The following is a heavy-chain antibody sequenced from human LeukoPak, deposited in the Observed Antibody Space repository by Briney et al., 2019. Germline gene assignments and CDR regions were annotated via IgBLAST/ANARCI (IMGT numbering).Heavy chain of an antibody. Sequence: SETLSLTCTVSGGSISSYYWSWIRQPPGKGLEWIGYIYYSGSTNYNPSLKSRVTISVDTSKNQFSLKLSSVTAADTAVYYCARDLEGKDAFDICGQGTMVTVSS. V-gene: IGHV4-59*01. CDR3: ARDLEGKDAFDI. J-gene: IGHJ3*02. CDR1: GGSISSYY. CDR2: IYYSGST. D-gene: IGHD1-1*01.